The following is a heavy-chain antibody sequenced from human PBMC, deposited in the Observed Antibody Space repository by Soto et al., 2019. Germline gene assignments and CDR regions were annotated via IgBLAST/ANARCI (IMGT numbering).Heavy chain of an antibody. Sequence: ASVKVSCRASGYTCTGYYMHWVRQAPGQGLEWMGWINPNSGGTNYAQKFQGRVTMTRDTSISTAYMELSRLRSDDTAVYYCASRLNHGITIFFDYWGQGTLVTVSS. CDR1: GYTCTGYY. D-gene: IGHD3-3*01. CDR3: ASRLNHGITIFFDY. CDR2: INPNSGGT. V-gene: IGHV1-2*02. J-gene: IGHJ4*02.